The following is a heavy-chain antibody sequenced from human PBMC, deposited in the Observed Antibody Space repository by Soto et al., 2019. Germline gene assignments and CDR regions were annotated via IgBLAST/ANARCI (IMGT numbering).Heavy chain of an antibody. CDR1: GASISGFY. Sequence: KSAETLSLSCAVSGASISGFYWSWIRKSAGKGLEWIGRIYATGTTDYNPSLKSRVMMSVDTSKKQFSLKLRSVTAADTAVYYCVRDGTKTLRDWFDPWGQGISVTVSS. CDR3: VRDGTKTLRDWFDP. V-gene: IGHV4-4*07. CDR2: IYATGTT. D-gene: IGHD1-1*01. J-gene: IGHJ5*02.